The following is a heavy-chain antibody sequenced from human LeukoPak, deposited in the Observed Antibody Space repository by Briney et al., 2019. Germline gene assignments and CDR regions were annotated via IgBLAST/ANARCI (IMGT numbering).Heavy chain of an antibody. CDR1: GGSISSSSYY. D-gene: IGHD5-12*01. CDR3: ARAPVAKQRGKPFDY. J-gene: IGHJ4*02. V-gene: IGHV4-39*01. CDR2: IYYSGST. Sequence: PSETLSLTCTVSGGSISSSSYYWGWVRPPPRKGLGWVGSIYYSGSTYYNPSLKSRVTISVDTSKNQFSLKLSSVTAADTAVYYCARAPVAKQRGKPFDYWGQGTLVTVSS.